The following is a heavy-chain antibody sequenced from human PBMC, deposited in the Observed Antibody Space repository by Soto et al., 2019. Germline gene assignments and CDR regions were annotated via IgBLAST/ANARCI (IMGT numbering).Heavy chain of an antibody. Sequence: GGSLRLSCAASGFTFSSYAMHWVRQAPGKGLEWVAVISYDGSNKYYADSVKGRFTISRDNSKNTLYLQMNSLRAEDTAVYYCARGHMGGDGVVAATLHGYYYYGMDVWGQGTTVTVSS. CDR2: ISYDGSNK. D-gene: IGHD2-15*01. CDR3: ARGHMGGDGVVAATLHGYYYYGMDV. J-gene: IGHJ6*02. V-gene: IGHV3-30-3*01. CDR1: GFTFSSYA.